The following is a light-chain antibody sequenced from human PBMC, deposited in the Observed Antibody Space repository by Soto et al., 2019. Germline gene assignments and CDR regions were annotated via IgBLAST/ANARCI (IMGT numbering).Light chain of an antibody. V-gene: IGKV3-15*01. CDR3: QQYNNWPPLT. CDR2: GAS. Sequence: EMVMTQSPATLSVSPGERATLSCRASQSVGTNLAWYHQKPGQAPRLLIYGASTRATGLPARFSGSGSGTEFTLTISSLQSEDFAVYYCQQYNNWPPLTFGGGTKVDIK. J-gene: IGKJ4*01. CDR1: QSVGTN.